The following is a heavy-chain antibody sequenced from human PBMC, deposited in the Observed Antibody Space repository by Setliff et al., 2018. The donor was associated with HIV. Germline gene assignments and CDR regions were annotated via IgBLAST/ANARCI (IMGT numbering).Heavy chain of an antibody. V-gene: IGHV1-18*01. CDR2: ISAYNGNT. CDR1: GYTFTSYG. J-gene: IGHJ6*03. CDR3: ARFEGRDKRGYSYGAYYYYMDV. D-gene: IGHD5-18*01. Sequence: ASVKVSCKASGYTFTSYGISWVRQAPGQGLEWMGWISAYNGNTNYAQKFQGRVTLTTDTSTSTAYMEVKNLRSDDTAVYYCARFEGRDKRGYSYGAYYYYMDVWGKGTTVTVSS.